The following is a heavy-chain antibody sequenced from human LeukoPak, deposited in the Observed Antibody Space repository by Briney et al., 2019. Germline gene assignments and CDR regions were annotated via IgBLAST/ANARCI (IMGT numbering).Heavy chain of an antibody. Sequence: PSETLSLTCAVSGGSINIDNWWSWVRQPPGKGLEYFASIDSSGNAYYNPSLRSRVTISADTSKNQFSLKLSSVTAADTAVYYCTRDRGQWLVDYWGQGTLVTVSS. CDR3: TRDRGQWLVDY. CDR2: IDSSGNA. CDR1: GGSINIDNW. D-gene: IGHD6-19*01. V-gene: IGHV4-4*02. J-gene: IGHJ4*02.